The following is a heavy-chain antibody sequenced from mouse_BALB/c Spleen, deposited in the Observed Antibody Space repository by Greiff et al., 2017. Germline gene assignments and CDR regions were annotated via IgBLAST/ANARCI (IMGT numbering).Heavy chain of an antibody. CDR3: ARSVYYGSSYVY. D-gene: IGHD1-1*01. V-gene: IGHV1-82*01. J-gene: IGHJ3*01. Sequence: VQLQESGPELVKPGASVKISCKASGYAFSSSWMNWVKQRPGQGLEWIGRIYPGDGDTNYNGKFKGKATLTADKSSSTAYMQLSSLTSVDSAVYFCARSVYYGSSYVYWGQGTLVTVSA. CDR2: IYPGDGDT. CDR1: GYAFSSSW.